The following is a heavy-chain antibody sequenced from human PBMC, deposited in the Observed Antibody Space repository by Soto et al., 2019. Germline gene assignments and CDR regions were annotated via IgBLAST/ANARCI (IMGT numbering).Heavy chain of an antibody. V-gene: IGHV2-5*02. Sequence: QITLKESGPTLVKPTQTLTLTCTFSAFSLRTRGVGVGWIRQPPGKALEWLALIYWDDDKRYNPSLKSKLTITKDTSRNQVVLTMTNMDPVEPGTYYCAHGDGSYYDSSGRPGFDPWGQGTLVTVSS. D-gene: IGHD3-22*01. CDR3: AHGDGSYYDSSGRPGFDP. CDR2: IYWDDDK. J-gene: IGHJ5*02. CDR1: AFSLRTRGVG.